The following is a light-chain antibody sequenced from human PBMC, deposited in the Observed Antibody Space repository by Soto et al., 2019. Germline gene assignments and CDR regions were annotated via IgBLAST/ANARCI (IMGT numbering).Light chain of an antibody. V-gene: IGKV3-15*01. J-gene: IGKJ1*01. Sequence: PGGPTTHPRKVSRGVITNLVWYHQKPGQAPSLLIYGASTRATGTPARFSGSGSGTEFTFTISILQPEDFAVYYCHQYDTWPLWTFAQGTMVDIK. CDR2: GAS. CDR1: RGVITN. CDR3: HQYDTWPLWT.